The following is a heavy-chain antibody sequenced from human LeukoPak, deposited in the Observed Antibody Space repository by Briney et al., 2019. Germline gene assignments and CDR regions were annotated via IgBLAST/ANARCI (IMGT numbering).Heavy chain of an antibody. CDR3: ARAALSYQLLLGGDPNWFDP. V-gene: IGHV4-38-2*02. CDR1: GCSISSGYY. CDR2: IYHSGST. D-gene: IGHD2-2*01. J-gene: IGHJ5*02. Sequence: SETLSLTCTVSGCSISSGYYWGWIRQPPGKGLEWIGSIYHSGSTYYNPSLKSRVTISVDTSKNQFSLKLSSVTAADTAVYYCARAALSYQLLLGGDPNWFDPWGQGTLVTVSS.